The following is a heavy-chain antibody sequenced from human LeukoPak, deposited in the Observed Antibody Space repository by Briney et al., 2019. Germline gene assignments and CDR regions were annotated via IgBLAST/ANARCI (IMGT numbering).Heavy chain of an antibody. D-gene: IGHD3-22*01. CDR1: GGTFSSYA. J-gene: IGHJ5*02. CDR2: IIPILGIA. Sequence: SVKVSCKASGGTFSSYAISWVRQAPGQGLEWMGRIIPILGIANYAQKFQGRVTITADKSTSTAYMELSSLRSEDTAVYYCARDDSSGYYPNWFDPWGQGTLVTVSS. CDR3: ARDDSSGYYPNWFDP. V-gene: IGHV1-69*04.